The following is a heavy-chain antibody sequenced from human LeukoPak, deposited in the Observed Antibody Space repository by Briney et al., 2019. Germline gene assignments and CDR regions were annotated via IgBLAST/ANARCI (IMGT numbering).Heavy chain of an antibody. CDR3: ARLGVGCSGGSCYSYYFDY. D-gene: IGHD2-15*01. CDR1: GYSFTSYW. Sequence: GESLKISCKGSGYSFTSYWIGWVRQMPGKGLKWMGIIYPGDSDTRYSPSFQGQVTISADKSISTAYLQWSSLKASDTAVYYCARLGVGCSGGSCYSYYFDYWGQGTLVTVSS. V-gene: IGHV5-51*01. CDR2: IYPGDSDT. J-gene: IGHJ4*02.